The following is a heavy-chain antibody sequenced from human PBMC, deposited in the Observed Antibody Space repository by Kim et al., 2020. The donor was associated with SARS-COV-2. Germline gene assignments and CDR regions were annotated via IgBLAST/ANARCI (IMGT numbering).Heavy chain of an antibody. J-gene: IGHJ6*02. CDR2: IKSKTDGGTT. CDR1: GFIFSNAW. Sequence: GGSLRLSCAASGFIFSNAWMNWVRQAPGKGLEWVGRIKSKTDGGTTDYAAPVKGRLTISRDDSKNTLYLQMNSLKTEDTAVYYCTSNWDYYYYGMDVWGQGTTVNVSS. CDR3: TSNWDYYYYGMDV. D-gene: IGHD7-27*01. V-gene: IGHV3-15*01.